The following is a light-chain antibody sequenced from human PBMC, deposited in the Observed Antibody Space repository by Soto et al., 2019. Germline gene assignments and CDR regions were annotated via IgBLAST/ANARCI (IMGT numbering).Light chain of an antibody. CDR3: SSYAGSDVFV. CDR2: EVS. CDR1: SSDVGGYNS. Sequence: QSVLTQPPSASGSPGQSVTISCTGTSSDVGGYNSVSWYQHHPGKAPKLMIYEVSKRPSGAPDRFSGSKSGNTASLIVSRLQAEDDADYYCSSYAGSDVFVFGTGTKLTVL. V-gene: IGLV2-8*01. J-gene: IGLJ1*01.